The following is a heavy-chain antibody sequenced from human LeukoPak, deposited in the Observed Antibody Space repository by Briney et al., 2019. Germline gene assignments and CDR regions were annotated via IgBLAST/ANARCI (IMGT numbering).Heavy chain of an antibody. J-gene: IGHJ4*02. CDR3: GVMLGFFGLGN. Sequence: PGGSLRLSCAASGFTFSDFSMNWVRRAPGKGLEWVSRIKSKVNGETIDYAAPVKGRFTISRDDSKNTVYLQMNSLKIEDTAVYYCGVMLGFFGLGNWGQGTLVTVSS. CDR2: IKSKVNGETI. CDR1: GFTFSDFS. D-gene: IGHD3/OR15-3a*01. V-gene: IGHV3-15*01.